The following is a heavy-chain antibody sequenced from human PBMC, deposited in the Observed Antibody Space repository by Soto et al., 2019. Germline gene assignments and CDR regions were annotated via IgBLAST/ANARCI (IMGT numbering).Heavy chain of an antibody. CDR3: ARGPH. CDR2: IKEDGSEK. V-gene: IGHV3-7*05. Sequence: EVQLVESGGNLVQPGGSLRLSCAASGFTFSNSWMSWVRQAPGIGLEWVANIKEDGSEKYYVASVRGRVTISRDNAKNSLYLQMNSLRDDDTAVYYCARGPHWGQGTLVTVSS. J-gene: IGHJ4*02. CDR1: GFTFSNSW.